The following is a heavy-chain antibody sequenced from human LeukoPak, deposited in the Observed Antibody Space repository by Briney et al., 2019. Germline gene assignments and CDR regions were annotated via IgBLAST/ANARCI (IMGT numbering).Heavy chain of an antibody. V-gene: IGHV1-46*01. Sequence: ASVKVSCKASGYSFTSYYMHWVRQAPGQGLEWMGIINPNSGSTNYTEKFQDRVTLTRDTSTSTVYMELTSLRSEDTAMYYCARARQWLVPYYFDDWGQGTLVTVSS. CDR3: ARARQWLVPYYFDD. J-gene: IGHJ4*02. CDR1: GYSFTSYY. CDR2: INPNSGST. D-gene: IGHD6-19*01.